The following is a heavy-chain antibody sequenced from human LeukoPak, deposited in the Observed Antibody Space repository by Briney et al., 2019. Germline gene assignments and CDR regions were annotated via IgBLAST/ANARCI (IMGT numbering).Heavy chain of an antibody. CDR1: GGSIGSYY. V-gene: IGHV4-59*01. CDR2: IYYSGST. D-gene: IGHD3-22*01. J-gene: IGHJ4*02. CDR3: ARDRSDGSGYYGYYFDY. Sequence: SETLSSTCLVSGGSIGSYYWSWIRQPPGKGLEWIGHIYYSGSTDYNPSLRSRVSISVDTSKNQFSLRLSSVTAADTAVYYCARDRSDGSGYYGYYFDYWGQGPLVSVSS.